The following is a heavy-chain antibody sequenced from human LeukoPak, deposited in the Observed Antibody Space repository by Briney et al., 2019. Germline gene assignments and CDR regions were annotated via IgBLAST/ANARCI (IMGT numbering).Heavy chain of an antibody. CDR3: AKTQPPGIAVAGPFGY. CDR2: ISGSGGST. V-gene: IGHV3-23*01. D-gene: IGHD6-19*01. Sequence: PGGSLRLSCAASGFTFSSYAMSWVRQAPGKGLEWVSAISGSGGSTYYADSVKGRFTISRDNSKNTLYLQMNSLRAEDTAVYYCAKTQPPGIAVAGPFGYWGQGTLVTVSS. CDR1: GFTFSSYA. J-gene: IGHJ4*02.